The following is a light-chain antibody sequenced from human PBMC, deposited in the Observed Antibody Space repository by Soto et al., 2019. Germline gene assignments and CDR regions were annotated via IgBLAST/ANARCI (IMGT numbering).Light chain of an antibody. V-gene: IGKV3-20*01. CDR2: GAS. Sequence: EIVLTQSPGTLSLSPGERATLSCRASQRVSSSYLAWYQQKPGQAPRLLIYGASTRATGIPDRFSGSGSGTDFTLTISRLEPEDFAVYFCQLYGSSPPFTFGQGTKVDIK. CDR1: QRVSSSY. J-gene: IGKJ2*01. CDR3: QLYGSSPPFT.